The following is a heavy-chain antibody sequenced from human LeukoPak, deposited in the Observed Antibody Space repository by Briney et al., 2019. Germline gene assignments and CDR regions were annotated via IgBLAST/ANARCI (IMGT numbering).Heavy chain of an antibody. CDR1: GESISGFY. V-gene: IGHV4-59*01. CDR3: ARAFVRGVSSYYFYMDV. D-gene: IGHD3-10*01. CDR2: IYYSGRT. Sequence: PSETLSLTCTVSGESISGFYWTWIRQPPGKGLEWIGYIYYSGRTKYSPSLKSRVTMSVDTSKNQFSLTLSSVTAADTAVYYCARAFVRGVSSYYFYMDVWGKGATVTISS. J-gene: IGHJ6*03.